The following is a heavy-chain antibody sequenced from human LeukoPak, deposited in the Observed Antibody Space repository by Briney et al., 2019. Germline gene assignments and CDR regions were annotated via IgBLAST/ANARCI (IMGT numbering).Heavy chain of an antibody. CDR3: AGDQKYRHFDY. D-gene: IGHD2-2*01. CDR2: IYHSGST. Sequence: SETLSLTCTVSGYSISSGYYWGWIRQPPGKGLEWIGSIYHSGSTYYNPSLTSRVTISVDTSKNQFSLKLSSVTAADPAVYYCAGDQKYRHFDYWGQGTLVTVSS. V-gene: IGHV4-38-2*02. CDR1: GYSISSGYY. J-gene: IGHJ4*02.